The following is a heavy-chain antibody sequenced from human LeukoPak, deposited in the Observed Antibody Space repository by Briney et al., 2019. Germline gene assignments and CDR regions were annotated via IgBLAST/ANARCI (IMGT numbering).Heavy chain of an antibody. J-gene: IGHJ4*02. CDR3: AKDRDIVVVVAATAFDY. D-gene: IGHD2-15*01. Sequence: PGGTLRLSCSASGFTFTTYGMNWVRQAPGKGLEWVSGIGGSGTRTYYADSVKGRFTISRDNSKNTLYLQMNSLRAEDTAVYYCAKDRDIVVVVAATAFDYWGQGTLVTVSS. CDR1: GFTFTTYG. CDR2: IGGSGTRT. V-gene: IGHV3-23*01.